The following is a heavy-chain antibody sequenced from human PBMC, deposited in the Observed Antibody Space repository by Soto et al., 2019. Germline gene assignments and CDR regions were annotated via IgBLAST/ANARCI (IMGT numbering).Heavy chain of an antibody. D-gene: IGHD2-2*01. CDR1: GYTFTSYD. J-gene: IGHJ5*02. Sequence: ASVKVSCKASGYTFTSYDINWVRQATGQGLEWMGWMNASSGNTKYAQKFQGRVTITRDTSASTAYMELSSLRSEDTAVYYCARFVPAAMGGWFDPWGQGTLVTVSS. CDR3: ARFVPAAMGGWFDP. V-gene: IGHV1-8*01. CDR2: MNASSGNT.